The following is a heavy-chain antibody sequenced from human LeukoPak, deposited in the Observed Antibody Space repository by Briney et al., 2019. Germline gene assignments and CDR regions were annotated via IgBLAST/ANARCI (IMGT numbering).Heavy chain of an antibody. CDR2: ISGSGYRT. Sequence: PGGSLRLSCAASGFTFSSYTMSWVRQAPGKGLEWVSDISGSGYRTYYADSVKGRFTISRDNSKNTLYLQMNSLRAEDTAVYYCAKDRGDYAAQSRSDPWGQGTLVTVSS. J-gene: IGHJ5*02. CDR1: GFTFSSYT. CDR3: AKDRGDYAAQSRSDP. V-gene: IGHV3-23*01. D-gene: IGHD4-17*01.